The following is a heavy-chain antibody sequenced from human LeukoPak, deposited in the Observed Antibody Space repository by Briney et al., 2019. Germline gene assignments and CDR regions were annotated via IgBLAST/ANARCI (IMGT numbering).Heavy chain of an antibody. D-gene: IGHD1/OR15-1a*01. CDR2: IYPGDSDT. V-gene: IGHV5-51*01. CDR3: ARQGRITGTKGWFDP. J-gene: IGHJ5*02. Sequence: GASVKVSCKGSGYSFTSYWIGWVRQMPGKGLEWMGIIYPGDSDTRYSPSFQGQVTISADKSISTAYLQWSSLKASDTAMYYCARQGRITGTKGWFDPWGQGTLVTVSS. CDR1: GYSFTSYW.